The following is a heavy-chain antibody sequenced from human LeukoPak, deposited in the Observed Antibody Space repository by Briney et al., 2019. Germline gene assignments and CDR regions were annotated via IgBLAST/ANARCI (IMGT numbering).Heavy chain of an antibody. Sequence: SETLSLTCTVSGGSISSYYWSWIRQPPGKGLEWIGYIYYSGSTNYNPSLKSRVTISVDTSKNQFSLKLSSVTAADTAVYYCARQGIQLWYLPDYWGQGTLVTVFS. V-gene: IGHV4-59*08. D-gene: IGHD5-18*01. J-gene: IGHJ4*02. CDR3: ARQGIQLWYLPDY. CDR2: IYYSGST. CDR1: GGSISSYY.